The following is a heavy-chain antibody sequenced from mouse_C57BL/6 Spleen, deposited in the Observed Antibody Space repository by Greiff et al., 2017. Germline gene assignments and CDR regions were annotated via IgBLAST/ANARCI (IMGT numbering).Heavy chain of an antibody. Sequence: VQRVESGAELVRPGTSVKVSCKASGYAFTNYLIERVKQRPGQGLEWIGVINPGSGGTNYNEKFKGKATLTADKSSSTAYMQLSSLTSEDSAVYFCARRDYYGSSYAMDYWGQGTSVTVSS. CDR2: INPGSGGT. J-gene: IGHJ4*01. V-gene: IGHV1-54*01. CDR3: ARRDYYGSSYAMDY. D-gene: IGHD1-1*01. CDR1: GYAFTNYL.